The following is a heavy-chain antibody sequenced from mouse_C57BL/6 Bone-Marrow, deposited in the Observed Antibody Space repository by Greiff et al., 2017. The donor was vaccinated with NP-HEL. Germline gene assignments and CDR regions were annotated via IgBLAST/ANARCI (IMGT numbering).Heavy chain of an antibody. CDR3: ARGGFYYDYEYWFAY. J-gene: IGHJ3*01. Sequence: QVQLQQSGAELVRPGTSVKVSCKASGYAFTNYLIEWVKQRPGQGLEWIGVINPGSGGTNYNEKFKGKATLTADKSSSTAYMQLSSLTSEDSAVYFCARGGFYYDYEYWFAYWGQGTLVTVSA. CDR1: GYAFTNYL. V-gene: IGHV1-54*01. CDR2: INPGSGGT. D-gene: IGHD2-4*01.